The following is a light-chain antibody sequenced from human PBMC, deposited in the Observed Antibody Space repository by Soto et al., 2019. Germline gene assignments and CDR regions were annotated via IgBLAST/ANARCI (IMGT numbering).Light chain of an antibody. CDR3: QQSYSRPRT. V-gene: IGKV1-39*01. J-gene: IGKJ1*01. Sequence: IQMTQSPSSLSASVGDRFTITCRASQSISSYLNWYQQKPGKAPNLLIYTTSNLESGVPSRFSGSGSGTDFTLTISSLQPEDVATYFCQQSYSRPRTFGQGTKVDIK. CDR1: QSISSY. CDR2: TTS.